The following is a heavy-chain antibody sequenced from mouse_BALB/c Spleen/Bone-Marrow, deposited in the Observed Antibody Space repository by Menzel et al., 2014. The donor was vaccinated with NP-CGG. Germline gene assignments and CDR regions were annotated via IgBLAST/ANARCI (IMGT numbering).Heavy chain of an antibody. Sequence: VQLQQSGAELAKPGASVKMSCKASGYTFTSYWMHWVKQRPGQGLEWIGYINPSTGYTDFNQKFKDKATLTAVKSSSTAYMQLSSLTAEDSAVYYCARVYYGYFCAYWGQGTLVSVSA. CDR2: INPSTGYT. J-gene: IGHJ3*01. CDR1: GYTFTSYW. CDR3: ARVYYGYFCAY. D-gene: IGHD1-2*01. V-gene: IGHV1-7*01.